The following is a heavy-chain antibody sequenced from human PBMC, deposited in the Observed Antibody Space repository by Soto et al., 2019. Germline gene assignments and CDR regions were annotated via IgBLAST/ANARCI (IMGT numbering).Heavy chain of an antibody. CDR2: ISGSSSHI. CDR3: ARILRAPKPPYL. D-gene: IGHD2-15*01. J-gene: IGHJ2*01. V-gene: IGHV3-21*01. CDR1: GFTFSSYT. Sequence: GGSLRLSCAASGFTFSSYTMNWVRQAPGKGLEWVSSISGSSSHIYNADSVRGRFTISRDNAKDSLYLQMNSLRAEDTAVYYCARILRAPKPPYLSGRGTLVTVSS.